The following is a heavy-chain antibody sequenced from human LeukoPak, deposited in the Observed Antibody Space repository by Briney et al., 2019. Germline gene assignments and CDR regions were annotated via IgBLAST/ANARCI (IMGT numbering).Heavy chain of an antibody. CDR2: IKQDGSEK. CDR3: ATEVVKYRNYYYYYCMDV. V-gene: IGHV3-7*01. D-gene: IGHD3-22*01. Sequence: PGGSLRLSCAASGFTFSSYWMSWVRQAPGKGLEWVANIKQDGSEKYYVDSVKGRFTISRDNAKNSLYLQVNSLRAEDTALYYCATEVVKYRNYYYYYCMDVWGKGTTVTVSS. J-gene: IGHJ6*03. CDR1: GFTFSSYW.